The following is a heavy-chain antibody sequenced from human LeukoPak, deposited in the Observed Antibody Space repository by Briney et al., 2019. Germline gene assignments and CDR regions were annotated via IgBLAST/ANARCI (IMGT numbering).Heavy chain of an antibody. D-gene: IGHD6-6*01. J-gene: IGHJ4*02. CDR3: ARHRAYSSSSPFDY. CDR2: ISGTSTAI. CDR1: GFTFSSSN. Sequence: GGSLRLSCAASGFTFSSSNMHWVRQAPGKGLEWVPFISGTSTAIYYADSVKGRFTISRDIARRSLYMQMNSLRDEATAVYYCARHRAYSSSSPFDYWGQGTLVTVSS. V-gene: IGHV3-48*02.